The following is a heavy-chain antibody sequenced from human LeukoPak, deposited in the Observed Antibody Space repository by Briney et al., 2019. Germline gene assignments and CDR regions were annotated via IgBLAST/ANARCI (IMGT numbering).Heavy chain of an antibody. CDR3: ARVDIVVVPAAKAPYYYYGMDV. D-gene: IGHD2-2*03. Sequence: ASVKVSCKASGYTFTSYGISWVRQAPGQGLEWMGWISSYNGNTNYAQKLQGRVTMTTDTSTSTAYMELRSLRSDDTAVYYCARVDIVVVPAAKAPYYYYGMDVWGQGTTVTVSS. CDR1: GYTFTSYG. V-gene: IGHV1-18*01. CDR2: ISSYNGNT. J-gene: IGHJ6*02.